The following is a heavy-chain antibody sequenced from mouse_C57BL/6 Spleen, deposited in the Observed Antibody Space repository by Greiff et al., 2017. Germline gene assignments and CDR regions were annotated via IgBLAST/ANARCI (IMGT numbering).Heavy chain of an antibody. CDR1: GYAFTNYL. J-gene: IGHJ2*01. D-gene: IGHD1-1*01. CDR2: INPGSGGT. Sequence: VQLQQSGAELVRPGTSVKVSCKASGYAFTNYLIEWVKQRPGQGLEWIGVINPGSGGTNYNEKFKGKATLTADKSSSTAYMQLSSLTSEDSAVYFCARSALRSYFDDWGQGTTLTVSS. CDR3: ARSALRSYFDD. V-gene: IGHV1-54*01.